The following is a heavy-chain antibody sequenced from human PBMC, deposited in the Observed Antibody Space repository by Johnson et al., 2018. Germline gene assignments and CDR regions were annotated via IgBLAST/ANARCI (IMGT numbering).Heavy chain of an antibody. V-gene: IGHV4-59*01. CDR1: GGSLSRNS. Sequence: QVQLQESGPGLVKXLETXSLXCTVSGGSLSRNSWTWIRQPPGKGLEWIGNVFYNGDTNFNPSLRSRVTISIDPSKNQFSLKLTSMVAADTAGYYCARGVVGMIGGFYYYYMDVWGEGTTVTVSS. CDR2: VFYNGDT. J-gene: IGHJ6*03. CDR3: ARGVVGMIGGFYYYYMDV. D-gene: IGHD3-16*01.